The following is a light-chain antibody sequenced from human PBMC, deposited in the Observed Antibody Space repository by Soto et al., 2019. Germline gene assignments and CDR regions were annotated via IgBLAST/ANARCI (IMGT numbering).Light chain of an antibody. Sequence: EIVMTQSPATLAVPPGERVTLSCRASQSVSRNLAWYQQKPGQVPRLLISGASTRATGVPARFSGSGSGTEFTLTISSLQSEDFAVYYCHHYSNWPRTFGQGTKVEVK. CDR1: QSVSRN. CDR2: GAS. J-gene: IGKJ1*01. CDR3: HHYSNWPRT. V-gene: IGKV3-15*01.